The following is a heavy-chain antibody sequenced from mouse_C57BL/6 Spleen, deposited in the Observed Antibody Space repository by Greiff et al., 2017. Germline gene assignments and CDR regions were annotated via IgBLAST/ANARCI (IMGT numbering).Heavy chain of an antibody. D-gene: IGHD1-1*01. CDR1: GYTFTSYW. CDR3: ARSGYYYGSLDY. CDR2: IHPNSGST. V-gene: IGHV1-64*01. J-gene: IGHJ2*01. Sequence: VQLQQPGAELVKPGASVKLSCKASGYTFTSYWMHWVKQRPGQGLEWIGMIHPNSGSTNYNEKFKSKATLTVDKSSSTAYMQLSSLTSEDSAVYYCARSGYYYGSLDYWGQGTTLTVSS.